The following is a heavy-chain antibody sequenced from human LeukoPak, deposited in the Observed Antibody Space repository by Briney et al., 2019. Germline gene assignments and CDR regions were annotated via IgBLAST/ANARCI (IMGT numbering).Heavy chain of an antibody. CDR3: ATSSGSYGIDY. CDR1: GHTFSNIF. CDR2: INPSIGST. D-gene: IGHD6-19*01. J-gene: IGHJ4*02. Sequence: ASVKASCQASGHTFSNIFIHWVRQAPGQGLEWMGIINPSIGSTSYAQKFQGRVTLTRDMSTTTVYMELNSLRSDDTAVYYCATSSGSYGIDYWGQGTLVTVSS. V-gene: IGHV1-46*03.